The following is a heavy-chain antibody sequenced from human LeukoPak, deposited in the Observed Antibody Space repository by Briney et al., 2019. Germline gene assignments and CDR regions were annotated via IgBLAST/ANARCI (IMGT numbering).Heavy chain of an antibody. D-gene: IGHD3-22*01. CDR3: ARSADTSGYFNYWYFDL. CDR2: IKQDGSEK. V-gene: IGHV3-7*04. J-gene: IGHJ2*01. Sequence: PGGSLRLSCAASGFTFRSYLMNWVRQPPGKGLEWVANIKQDGSEKYYLDSVKGRFTISRDNAKNSLFLHMNSLRVDDTAVYYCARSADTSGYFNYWYFDLWGRGTLVTVSS. CDR1: GFTFRSYL.